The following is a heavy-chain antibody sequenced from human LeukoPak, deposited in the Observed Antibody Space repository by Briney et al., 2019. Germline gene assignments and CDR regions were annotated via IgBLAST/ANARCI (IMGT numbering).Heavy chain of an antibody. D-gene: IGHD6-13*01. CDR1: GYTFTIFG. V-gene: IGHV1-18*03. CDR2: ISAYNGNT. CDR3: TRDLARSSPSSNAFDI. Sequence: ASVKVSYKTSGYTFTIFGISWVRQAPGQGLEWMGWISAYNGNTNYARKLQGRVTMTTDTSTSTATMELRSLSPDWMAVYYTTRDLARSSPSSNAFDIWGQGTMVTVSS. J-gene: IGHJ3*02.